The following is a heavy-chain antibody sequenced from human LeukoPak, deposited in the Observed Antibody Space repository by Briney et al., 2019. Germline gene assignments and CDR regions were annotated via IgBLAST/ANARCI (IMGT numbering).Heavy chain of an antibody. D-gene: IGHD3-9*01. CDR2: INSYCGYT. V-gene: IGHV1-2*02. Sequence: GSVKDSCKASGYTFIGYYLHWVRQAPGRGLEWMGLINSYCGYTHIVQKFQGRVIMTRDTSISKAYKELSRLRSDDTAVYYSARDTTFYDILTGYRNWFDPWGQGTLVTVSS. CDR1: GYTFIGYY. CDR3: ARDTTFYDILTGYRNWFDP. J-gene: IGHJ5*02.